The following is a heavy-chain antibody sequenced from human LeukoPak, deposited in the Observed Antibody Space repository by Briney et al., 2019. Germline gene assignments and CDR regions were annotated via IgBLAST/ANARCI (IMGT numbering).Heavy chain of an antibody. V-gene: IGHV3-23*01. D-gene: IGHD5-24*01. Sequence: GGSLRLSCAASGFTFSSYAMTWVRQAPGKGLEWVSAISGSGVSTSYADSVKGRFTISSDIYKNKLYLQMNSLRAEDTAVYYCAKDQRDGANPYYFDYWGQGTLVTVSS. CDR1: GFTFSSYA. J-gene: IGHJ4*02. CDR2: ISGSGVST. CDR3: AKDQRDGANPYYFDY.